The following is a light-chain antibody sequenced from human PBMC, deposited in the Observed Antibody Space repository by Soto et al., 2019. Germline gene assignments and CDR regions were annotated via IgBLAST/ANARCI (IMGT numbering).Light chain of an antibody. CDR3: SSCTTSSTLYV. V-gene: IGLV2-14*01. CDR2: DVT. J-gene: IGLJ1*01. CDR1: SSDVGGYNY. Sequence: QSALTQPASVSGSPGQSITISCTGTSSDVGGYNYVSWYQQHPGKAPKLMIYDVTNRPSGVSNRFSGSKSGNTASPTISGLQAEDEADYYCSSCTTSSTLYVFGTGTKLTVL.